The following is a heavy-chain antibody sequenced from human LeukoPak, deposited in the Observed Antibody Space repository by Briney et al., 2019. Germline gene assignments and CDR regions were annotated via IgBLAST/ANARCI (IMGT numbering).Heavy chain of an antibody. CDR2: TTNKANSYTT. CDR1: GFTLSDQF. J-gene: IGHJ4*02. Sequence: GGSLRLSCAASGFTLSDQFMDWVRQAPGKGLEWVGRTTNKANSYTTEYAASVKGRFTISRDETKNSLFLQMISLKTEDTAVYYCARRTWGYFDYWGQGTLVTVSS. CDR3: ARRTWGYFDY. D-gene: IGHD7-27*01. V-gene: IGHV3-72*01.